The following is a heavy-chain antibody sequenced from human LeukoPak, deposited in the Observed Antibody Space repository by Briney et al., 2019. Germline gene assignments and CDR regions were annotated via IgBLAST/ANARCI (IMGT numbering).Heavy chain of an antibody. CDR3: ARDIARGGGVTYYYYGMDV. CDR2: IIPILGIA. J-gene: IGHJ6*02. V-gene: IGHV1-69*04. CDR1: GGTFSSYA. D-gene: IGHD5-18*01. Sequence: ASVKVSCKASGGTFSSYAISWVRQAPGQGLEWMGRIIPILGIANYAQKFQGRVTVTADKSTSTAYMELSSLRSEDTAVYYCARDIARGGGVTYYYYGMDVWGQGTTVTVSS.